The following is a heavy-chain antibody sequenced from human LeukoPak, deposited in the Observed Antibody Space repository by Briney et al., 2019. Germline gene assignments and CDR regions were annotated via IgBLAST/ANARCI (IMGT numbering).Heavy chain of an antibody. D-gene: IGHD2-15*01. CDR1: GGSFSGYY. Sequence: SETLSLTCAVYGGSFSGYYWSWIRQSPGKGLEWIGEINHSGSTNYNPSLKSRVTISVDTSKNQFSLKLSSVTAADTAVYYCARGRGAYCSGGSCYSGGYYYYYMDVWGKGTTVTVSS. J-gene: IGHJ6*03. CDR3: ARGRGAYCSGGSCYSGGYYYYYMDV. V-gene: IGHV4-34*01. CDR2: INHSGST.